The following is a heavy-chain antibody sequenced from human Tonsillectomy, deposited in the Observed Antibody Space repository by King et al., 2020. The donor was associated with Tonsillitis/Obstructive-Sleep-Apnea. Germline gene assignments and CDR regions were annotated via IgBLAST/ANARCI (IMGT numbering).Heavy chain of an antibody. CDR3: TRGTPTADYYYYMDV. D-gene: IGHD2-15*01. V-gene: IGHV3-49*04. CDR1: GFTFGDYA. J-gene: IGHJ6*03. CDR2: IRSKAYGGTT. Sequence: VQLVESGGGLVQPGRSLRLSCTASGFTFGDYAMSWVRQAPGKGLEWVGFIRSKAYGGTTEYAASVKGRFTISREDSKSIAYLQMNTLKTEDTAVYYCTRGTPTADYYYYMDVWGKGTTVTVSS.